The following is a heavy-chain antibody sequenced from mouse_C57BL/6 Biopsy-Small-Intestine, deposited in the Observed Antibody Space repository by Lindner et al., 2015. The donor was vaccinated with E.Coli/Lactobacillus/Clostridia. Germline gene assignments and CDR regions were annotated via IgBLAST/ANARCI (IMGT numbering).Heavy chain of an antibody. Sequence: VQLQESGPGLVKPSQTVFLTCTVTGISITTGNFRWNWIRQFPGNTLEWIGYIYYSGSITHNPSLTSRTTITRDTPKNQFFLEMNSLTAEDTATYYCARDYDWYFDVWGTGTTVTVSS. J-gene: IGHJ1*03. CDR3: ARDYDWYFDV. D-gene: IGHD2-3*01. CDR2: IYYSGSI. V-gene: IGHV3-5*01. CDR1: GISITTGNFR.